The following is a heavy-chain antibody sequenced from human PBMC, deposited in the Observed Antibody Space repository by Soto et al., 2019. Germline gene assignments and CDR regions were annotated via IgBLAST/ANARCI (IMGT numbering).Heavy chain of an antibody. J-gene: IGHJ5*02. CDR3: ARGHSSGPLFDP. CDR1: GGTFSSYA. CDR2: ISAYNGNT. V-gene: IGHV1-18*01. D-gene: IGHD6-19*01. Sequence: ASVKVSCKASGGTFSSYAISWVRQAPGQGLEWMGWISAYNGNTNYAQKLQGRVTMTTDTSTSTAYMELRSLRSDDTAVYYCARGHSSGPLFDPWGQGTLVTVSS.